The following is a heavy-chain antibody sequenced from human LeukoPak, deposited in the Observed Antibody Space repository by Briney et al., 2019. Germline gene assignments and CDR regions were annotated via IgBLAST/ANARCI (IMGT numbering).Heavy chain of an antibody. CDR1: GFAFSSYS. J-gene: IGHJ6*03. CDR3: ARGGGTSIYYYYYYMDV. D-gene: IGHD1-1*01. CDR2: ITSGDNTI. Sequence: PGGSLRLSCAASGFAFSSYSMNWVRRAPGKGLEWVSYITSGDNTIYYADSVKGRFTISRDNAKNSLYLQMNSLSDEDTAVYYCARGGGTSIYYYYYYMDVWGKGTTVTVSS. V-gene: IGHV3-48*02.